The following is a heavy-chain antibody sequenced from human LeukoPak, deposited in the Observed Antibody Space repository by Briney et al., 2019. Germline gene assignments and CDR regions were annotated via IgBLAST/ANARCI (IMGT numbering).Heavy chain of an antibody. D-gene: IGHD2-2*01. CDR3: ARHKSGYCSSTSCYRRYYYYYYMDV. CDR1: GFTFSSYS. CDR2: ISSSSSTI. V-gene: IGHV3-48*01. Sequence: GGSLRLSCAASGFTFSSYSMNWVRQAPGKGLEWVSYISSSSSTIYYADSVKGRFTISRDNAKNSLYLQMNSLRAEDTAVYYCARHKSGYCSSTSCYRRYYYYYYMDVWGKGTTVTVSS. J-gene: IGHJ6*03.